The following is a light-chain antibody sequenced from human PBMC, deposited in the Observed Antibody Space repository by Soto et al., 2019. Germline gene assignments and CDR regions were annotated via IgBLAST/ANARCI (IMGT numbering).Light chain of an antibody. Sequence: QSALTQPRLVSGSPGQSVTISCTGTSSDVGLYNYVSWYQQHPGKAPKLIIHDVSKRPSGLPGRYSGSKSGNTASLTISGLHAEEEGEYFCCSYGGSYTPYVFGTGTKVTVL. CDR2: DVS. CDR1: SSDVGLYNY. V-gene: IGLV2-11*01. J-gene: IGLJ1*01. CDR3: CSYGGSYTPYV.